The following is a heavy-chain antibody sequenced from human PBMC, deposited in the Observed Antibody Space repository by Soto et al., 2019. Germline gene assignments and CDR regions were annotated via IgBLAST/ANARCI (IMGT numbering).Heavy chain of an antibody. Sequence: QVQLQESGPGLVKPSQTLSLTCTVSGGSINSGDYYWSWVRQVPGKGLEWIGFISYSGNTHYNPSHESRVTISKDTSKTQFSLRLNSMTAAASAVYYCAREVSPNSRGWYTVLVRWFDPWGQGTLVTVSS. CDR1: GGSINSGDYY. CDR2: ISYSGNT. J-gene: IGHJ5*02. D-gene: IGHD6-19*01. V-gene: IGHV4-31*03. CDR3: AREVSPNSRGWYTVLVRWFDP.